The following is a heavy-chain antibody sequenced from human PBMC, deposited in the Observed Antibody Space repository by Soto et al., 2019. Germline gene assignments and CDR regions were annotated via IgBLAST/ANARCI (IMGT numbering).Heavy chain of an antibody. J-gene: IGHJ4*02. CDR3: ARDRRDGYNEAGYYFDY. Sequence: QVQLVQSGAEVKKPGASVKVSCKASGYTFTSYYMHWVRQAPGQGLEWMGIINPSGGSTSYAQKFQGRVTMIKDTTTSTVYMSLSSLGSEDTDAYYCARDRRDGYNEAGYYFDYWGQGTLVTVSS. D-gene: IGHD5-12*01. CDR2: INPSGGST. V-gene: IGHV1-46*01. CDR1: GYTFTSYY.